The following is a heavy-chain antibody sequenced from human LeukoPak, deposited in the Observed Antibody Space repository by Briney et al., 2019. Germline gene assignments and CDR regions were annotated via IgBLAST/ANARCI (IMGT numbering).Heavy chain of an antibody. CDR1: GFTFDDYA. CDR3: ARGRDYSGYDP. V-gene: IGHV3-9*01. Sequence: GRSLRLSCAASGFTFDDYAMHWVRQAPGKGLEWVSGISWNSGSIGYADSVKGRFTISRDNSKNTLYLQMNSLRAEDTAVYYCARGRDYSGYDPWGQGTLVTVSS. CDR2: ISWNSGSI. D-gene: IGHD5-12*01. J-gene: IGHJ5*02.